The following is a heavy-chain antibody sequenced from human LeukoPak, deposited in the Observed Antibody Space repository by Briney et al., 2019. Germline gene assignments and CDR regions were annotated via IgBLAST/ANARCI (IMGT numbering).Heavy chain of an antibody. CDR3: AKDSDYYYYMDV. Sequence: GGSLRLSCAASGFTFSSYAMTWVRQAPGKGLEWVSTISGSGGSTYYADSVKGRFTISRDNSKNTLSPQMNSLRAEDTAVYYCAKDSDYYYYMDVWGKGTTVTVSS. J-gene: IGHJ6*03. V-gene: IGHV3-23*01. CDR2: ISGSGGST. CDR1: GFTFSSYA.